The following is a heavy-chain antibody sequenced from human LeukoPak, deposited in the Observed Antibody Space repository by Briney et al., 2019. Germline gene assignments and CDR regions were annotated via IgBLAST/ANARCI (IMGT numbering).Heavy chain of an antibody. D-gene: IGHD2-15*01. CDR2: ISGSGGST. CDR3: AKEETVMGVVAATRLFDY. J-gene: IGHJ4*02. V-gene: IGHV3-23*01. CDR1: GFTFSSYA. Sequence: PGGSLRLSCAASGFTFSSYAMSWVRQAPGKGLEWVSAISGSGGSTYYADSVKGRFTISRDNSKNTLYLQMNSLRAEDTAVYYCAKEETVMGVVAATRLFDYWGQGTLVTVSS.